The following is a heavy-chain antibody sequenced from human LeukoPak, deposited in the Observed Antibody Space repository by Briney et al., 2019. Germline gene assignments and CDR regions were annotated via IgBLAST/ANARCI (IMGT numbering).Heavy chain of an antibody. D-gene: IGHD2-2*01. CDR1: GFTFSSYG. J-gene: IGHJ4*02. CDR3: AKGYCSGTSCYSGLD. CDR2: IRYDGSNK. Sequence: GGSLRLSCVASGFTFSSYGMHWVRQAPGKGLEWVTFIRYDGSNKYYADSVKGRFTISRDNSENTLSLQMNSLRPEDTAVYYCAKGYCSGTSCYSGLDWGQGTLVTVSS. V-gene: IGHV3-30*02.